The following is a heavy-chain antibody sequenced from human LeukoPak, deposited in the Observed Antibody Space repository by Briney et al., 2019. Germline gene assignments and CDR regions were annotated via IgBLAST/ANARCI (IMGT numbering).Heavy chain of an antibody. Sequence: ASVKVSCKASGYTFTSYGISWVRQAPGQGLEWMGWISAYNGNTNYAQKLQGRVTMTTDTSTSTAYMELRSLRSDDTAVYYCARDLLKSGYGPDDYWGQGTLVTVSS. J-gene: IGHJ4*02. D-gene: IGHD5-12*01. CDR1: GYTFTSYG. CDR2: ISAYNGNT. CDR3: ARDLLKSGYGPDDY. V-gene: IGHV1-18*01.